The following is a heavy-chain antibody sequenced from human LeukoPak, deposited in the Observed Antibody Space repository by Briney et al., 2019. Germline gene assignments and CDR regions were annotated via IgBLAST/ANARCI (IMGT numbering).Heavy chain of an antibody. V-gene: IGHV5-51*01. J-gene: IGHJ6*03. D-gene: IGHD3-10*01. Sequence: PGESLKISCKGSGYSFTNYWIGWVRQMPGKGLDWMGIIYPGDSDTRYSPSFQGQVTISADKSISTAYLQWSSLKASDTAMYYCGRVKGSRFGELLGFMDLWGKGTTVTISS. CDR3: GRVKGSRFGELLGFMDL. CDR2: IYPGDSDT. CDR1: GYSFTNYW.